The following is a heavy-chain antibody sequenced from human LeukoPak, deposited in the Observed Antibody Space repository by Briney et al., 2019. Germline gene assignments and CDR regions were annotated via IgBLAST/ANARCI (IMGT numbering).Heavy chain of an antibody. CDR1: GFTFSSYS. Sequence: PGGSLRLSCAASGFTFSSYSMNWVRQAPGKGLEWVSSISSYIYYADPVKGRFTISRDNAKNSLYLQMNSLRAEDTAVYYCARADINYDILTGPDYWGQGTLVTVSS. J-gene: IGHJ4*02. CDR2: ISSYI. CDR3: ARADINYDILTGPDY. D-gene: IGHD3-9*01. V-gene: IGHV3-21*04.